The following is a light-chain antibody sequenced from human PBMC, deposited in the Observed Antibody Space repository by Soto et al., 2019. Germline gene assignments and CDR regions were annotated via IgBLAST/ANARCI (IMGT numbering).Light chain of an antibody. CDR3: QQRTRWPLS. Sequence: TQSPSFLSASEGDRATLSCRASQTISTSLAWYQQKPGQSPRLLIYDASNRATDIPARFSGSGSGTDFSLTISSLEPEDFAVYYCQQRTRWPLSFGGGTKVEIK. CDR2: DAS. J-gene: IGKJ4*01. CDR1: QTISTS. V-gene: IGKV3-11*01.